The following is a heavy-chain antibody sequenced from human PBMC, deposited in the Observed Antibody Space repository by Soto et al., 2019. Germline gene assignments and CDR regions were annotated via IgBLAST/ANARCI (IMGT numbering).Heavy chain of an antibody. CDR1: GFTFSSYS. CDR2: ISSSSSTI. J-gene: IGHJ4*02. Sequence: PGGSLRLSCAASGFTFSSYSMNWVRQAPGKGLEWVSYISSSSSTIYYADSVKGRFTISRDNAKNSLYLQMNSLRDEDTVVYYCARGQSYYDSSGYYADYWGQGILVTVSS. CDR3: ARGQSYYDSSGYYADY. V-gene: IGHV3-48*02. D-gene: IGHD3-22*01.